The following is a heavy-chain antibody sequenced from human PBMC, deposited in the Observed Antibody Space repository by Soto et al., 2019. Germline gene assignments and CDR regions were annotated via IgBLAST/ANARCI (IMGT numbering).Heavy chain of an antibody. CDR1: GFTFSSYA. D-gene: IGHD6-13*01. CDR2: ISGSGGST. Sequence: PGGSLRLSCAASGFTFSSYAMSRVRQAPGKGLEWVSAISGSGGSTYYADSVKGRFTISRDNSKNTLYLQMNSLRAEDTAVYYCAKLEGIAAAVLFRYYYYGLDVWGQGTTVTVSS. V-gene: IGHV3-23*01. J-gene: IGHJ6*02. CDR3: AKLEGIAAAVLFRYYYYGLDV.